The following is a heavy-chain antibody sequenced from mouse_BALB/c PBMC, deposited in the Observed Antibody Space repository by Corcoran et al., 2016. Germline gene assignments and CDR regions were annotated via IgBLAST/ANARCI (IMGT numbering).Heavy chain of an antibody. CDR1: GYSFTGYT. J-gene: IGHJ4*01. V-gene: IGHV1-18*01. CDR2: INPYNGGT. D-gene: IGHD2-4*01. CDR3: ALYYDYDEAYAMDY. Sequence: EVQLQQSGPELVKPGASMKISCKASGYSFTGYTMNWVKQSHGKNLEWIGLINPYNGGTSYNQKFKGKATLTVDKSSSTAYMELLSLTSEDSAVYYCALYYDYDEAYAMDYWGQGTSVTVSS.